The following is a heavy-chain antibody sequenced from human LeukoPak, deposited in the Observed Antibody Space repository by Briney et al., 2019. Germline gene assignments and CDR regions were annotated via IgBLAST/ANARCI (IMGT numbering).Heavy chain of an antibody. CDR2: IYSGGST. V-gene: IGHV3-53*01. D-gene: IGHD2-8*01. CDR1: GFTVSNNY. Sequence: PGGSLRLSCAASGFTVSNNYMSWVRQAPGKGLEWVSVIYSGGSTYYADSVKGRFTISRDNSKNTLYLQMNSLRAEDTAVYYCARDPGLMDVRGAFDIWGQGTMVTVSS. CDR3: ARDPGLMDVRGAFDI. J-gene: IGHJ3*02.